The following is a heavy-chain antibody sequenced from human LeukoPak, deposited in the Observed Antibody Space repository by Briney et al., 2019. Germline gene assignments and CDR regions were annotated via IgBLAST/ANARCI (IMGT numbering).Heavy chain of an antibody. CDR1: GFTFSSYA. D-gene: IGHD5-24*01. J-gene: IGHJ6*02. Sequence: PGGSLRLSCAASGFTFSSYAMHWVRQAPGKGLEWVAVISYDGSNKYYADSVKGRFTISRDNSKNTLYLQMNSLRAEDTAVYYCAKGIPIRPLEPDYYYYGMDVWGQGTTVTVSS. CDR2: ISYDGSNK. CDR3: AKGIPIRPLEPDYYYYGMDV. V-gene: IGHV3-30-3*01.